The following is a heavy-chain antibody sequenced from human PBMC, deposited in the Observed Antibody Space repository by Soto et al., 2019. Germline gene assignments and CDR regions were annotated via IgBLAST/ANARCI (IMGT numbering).Heavy chain of an antibody. Sequence: GASVTVSCKASGYTFTSYDINWVRQATGQGLEWMGWMNPNSGNTGYAQKFQGRVTMTRNTSISTAYMELSSLRSEDTVVYYCAGGSIVVVPAAIHAFDIWGQGTMVTVSS. CDR1: GYTFTSYD. CDR2: MNPNSGNT. CDR3: AGGSIVVVPAAIHAFDI. J-gene: IGHJ3*02. D-gene: IGHD2-2*01. V-gene: IGHV1-8*01.